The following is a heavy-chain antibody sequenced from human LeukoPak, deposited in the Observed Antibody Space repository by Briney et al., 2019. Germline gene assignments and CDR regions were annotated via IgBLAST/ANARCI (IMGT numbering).Heavy chain of an antibody. Sequence: PSQTLPLTCTVSGDSISSGDYYWSWIRQPPGKGLEWIGYISSRGRTYYKPSLKSRITVSMDTAKNQFSLRLSSLTAADAAVYYCARGQYGSGIVYWGQGTLVTVSS. V-gene: IGHV4-30-4*01. CDR3: ARGQYGSGIVY. CDR1: GDSISSGDYY. CDR2: ISSRGRT. D-gene: IGHD3-10*01. J-gene: IGHJ4*02.